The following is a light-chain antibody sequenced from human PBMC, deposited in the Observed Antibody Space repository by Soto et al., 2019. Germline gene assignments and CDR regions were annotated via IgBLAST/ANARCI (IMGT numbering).Light chain of an antibody. Sequence: DIQMTQSPSSLSASVGDRVTITCRASQGISNFLAWYQQKPGKVPKLLISAASTLQSGVPSRFSGSGSGKDFTLTITSLQPEDVSTYYCQKYSSVITFGQGTRLEI. CDR3: QKYSSVIT. CDR2: AAS. V-gene: IGKV1-27*01. CDR1: QGISNF. J-gene: IGKJ5*01.